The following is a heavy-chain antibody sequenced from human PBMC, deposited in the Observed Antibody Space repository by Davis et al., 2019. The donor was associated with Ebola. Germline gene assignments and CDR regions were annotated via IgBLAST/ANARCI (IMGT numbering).Heavy chain of an antibody. V-gene: IGHV3-48*02. Sequence: SLNIPCAASGFTFSSYSMNWVRQAPVKWLEWVSYISSSSSTIYYADSVKGRFTISRDNAKNSLYLQMNSLRDEDTAVYYCARSWLSPYYYYGMDVWGKGTTVTVSS. CDR3: ARSWLSPYYYYGMDV. J-gene: IGHJ6*04. CDR1: GFTFSSYS. D-gene: IGHD3-9*01. CDR2: ISSSSSTI.